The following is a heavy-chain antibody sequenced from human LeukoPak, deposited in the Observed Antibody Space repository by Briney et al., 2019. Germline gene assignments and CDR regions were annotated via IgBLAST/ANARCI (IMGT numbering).Heavy chain of an antibody. CDR2: IYPGDSDT. J-gene: IGHJ4*02. CDR1: GYSFASFW. CDR3: ARRETYYDSSGYHFDY. V-gene: IGHV5-51*01. Sequence: GESLKISCKGSGYSFASFWIGWVRQMPGKGLEWMGIIYPGDSDTRDSPSFQGQVTISVDKSISTAYLQWSSLKASDTAMYYCARRETYYDSSGYHFDYWGQGTLVTVSS. D-gene: IGHD3-22*01.